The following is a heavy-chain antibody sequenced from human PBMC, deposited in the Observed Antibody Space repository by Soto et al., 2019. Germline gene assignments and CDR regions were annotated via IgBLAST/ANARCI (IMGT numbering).Heavy chain of an antibody. Sequence: GGSLRLSCAASGFSLNSYWMHWVRQAPGKGLVWVAVINTDGSRTNYADSVKGRFTVSRDNAKNTVYLQMNSLRAEDTAVYYCARDRPHNWFDPWGQGTRVTVSS. CDR1: GFSLNSYW. J-gene: IGHJ5*02. CDR3: ARDRPHNWFDP. V-gene: IGHV3-74*01. CDR2: INTDGSRT.